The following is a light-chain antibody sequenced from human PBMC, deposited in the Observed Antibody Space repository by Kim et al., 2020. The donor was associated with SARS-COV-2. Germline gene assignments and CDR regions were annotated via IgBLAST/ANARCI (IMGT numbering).Light chain of an antibody. J-gene: IGLJ2*01. V-gene: IGLV1-51*01. Sequence: GEKVTSSCAGITCNMGNQCVTWYQQLPGTAPKRLIYDTNQRPSGIPVRSSGSRSGTSATLGITGLQTGDDADYYCGTWDSSLSGVVFGGGTQLTVL. CDR1: TCNMGNQC. CDR2: DTN. CDR3: GTWDSSLSGVV.